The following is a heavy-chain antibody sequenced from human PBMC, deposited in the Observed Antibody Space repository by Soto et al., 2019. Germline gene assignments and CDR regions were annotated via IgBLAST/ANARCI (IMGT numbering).Heavy chain of an antibody. D-gene: IGHD1-26*01. J-gene: IGHJ4*02. Sequence: QVQLQQSGAGLLKPSETLSLTCAVYGESFSGYILSWIRQTPGKGLQWIGQINHSGSANYNPSLKSPVTKSVHTSISQLSLELSSVTAADTAVYYCARGLISGSHYSGGWYYFDSWGQGTQVTVSS. V-gene: IGHV4-34*01. CDR3: ARGLISGSHYSGGWYYFDS. CDR2: INHSGSA. CDR1: GESFSGYI.